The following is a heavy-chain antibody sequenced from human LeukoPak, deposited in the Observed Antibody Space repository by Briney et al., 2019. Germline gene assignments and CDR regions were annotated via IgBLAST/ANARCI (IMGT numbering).Heavy chain of an antibody. V-gene: IGHV1-2*02. J-gene: IGHJ4*02. CDR3: ARDPYSSGWLDY. CDR1: GYTFTGYY. CDR2: INPNSGGT. Sequence: ASVKVSCKASGYTFTGYYMHWVRQAPGQGLEWMGWINPNSGGTNYAQKFKGRVTMTRDTSISTAYMELSRLRSDDTAVYYCARDPYSSGWLDYWGQGTLVTVSS. D-gene: IGHD6-19*01.